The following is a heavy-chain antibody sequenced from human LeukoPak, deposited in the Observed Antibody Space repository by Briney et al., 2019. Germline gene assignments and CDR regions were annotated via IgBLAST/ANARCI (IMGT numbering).Heavy chain of an antibody. CDR3: ARDARRYSYGRGDAFDI. Sequence: SETLSLTCAVYGGSFSGYYWSWIRQPPGKGLEWIGEINHSGSTNYNPSLKSRVTISVDASKNQFSLKLSSVTAADTAVYYCARDARRYSYGRGDAFDIWGQGTMVTVSS. D-gene: IGHD5-18*01. V-gene: IGHV4-34*01. CDR1: GGSFSGYY. J-gene: IGHJ3*02. CDR2: INHSGST.